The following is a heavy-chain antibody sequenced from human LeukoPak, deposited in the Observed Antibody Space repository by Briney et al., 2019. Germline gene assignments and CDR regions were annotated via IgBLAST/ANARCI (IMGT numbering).Heavy chain of an antibody. J-gene: IGHJ6*03. CDR1: GYTFTSYD. CDR3: ARGTHCSSTSCSNHQGYYYYYMDV. CDR2: MNPNSGNT. Sequence: ASVKVSCKASGYTFTSYDINWVRQATGQGLEWMGWMNPNSGNTGYAQKFQGRVTITRNTSISTAYMELSSLRSEDTAVYYCARGTHCSSTSCSNHQGYYYYYMDVWGKGTTVTVSS. V-gene: IGHV1-8*03. D-gene: IGHD2-2*01.